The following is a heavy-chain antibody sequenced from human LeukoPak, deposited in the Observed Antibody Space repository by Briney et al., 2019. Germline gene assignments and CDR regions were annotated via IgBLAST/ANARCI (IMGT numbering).Heavy chain of an antibody. D-gene: IGHD3-10*01. CDR2: INGDGGST. V-gene: IGHV3-23*01. CDR3: AKWGAQSGSYRVVDC. CDR1: GFIFSNAW. J-gene: IGHJ4*02. Sequence: GGSLRLSCAASGFIFSNAWMSWVRQARGKGLEWVSAINGDGGSTYYADSVKGRFTISRDNSNNTLFLQMNSLRVEDTAVYYCAKWGAQSGSYRVVDCWGRGTLVTVSS.